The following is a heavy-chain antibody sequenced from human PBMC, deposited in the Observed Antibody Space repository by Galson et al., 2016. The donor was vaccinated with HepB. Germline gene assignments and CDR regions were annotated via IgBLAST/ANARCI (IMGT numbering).Heavy chain of an antibody. CDR1: GDSVISNNW. Sequence: SETLSLTCAVSGDSVISNNWWSWVRQPPGKGLEWIGEIHHSGSSNYNPSLKSRLTMSVDKSKNQFSLRLTYVTVADAAVYYCARLSATYYVDNWGQGTLVTVSS. J-gene: IGHJ4*02. CDR3: ARLSATYYVDN. V-gene: IGHV4-4*02. CDR2: IHHSGSS.